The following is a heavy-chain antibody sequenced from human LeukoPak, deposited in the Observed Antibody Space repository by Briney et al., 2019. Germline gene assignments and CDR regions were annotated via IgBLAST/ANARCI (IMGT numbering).Heavy chain of an antibody. CDR3: ARDRGSSWYNSWSEYDAFDI. J-gene: IGHJ3*02. CDR2: ISSSSSTI. V-gene: IGHV3-48*01. CDR1: GFTFSSYS. Sequence: QPGGSLRLSCAASGFTFSSYSMNWVRQAPGKGLEWVSYISSSSSTIYYADSVKGRFTISRDNAKNSLYLQMNSLRAEDTAVYYRARDRGSSWYNSWSEYDAFDIWGQGTMVTVSS. D-gene: IGHD6-13*01.